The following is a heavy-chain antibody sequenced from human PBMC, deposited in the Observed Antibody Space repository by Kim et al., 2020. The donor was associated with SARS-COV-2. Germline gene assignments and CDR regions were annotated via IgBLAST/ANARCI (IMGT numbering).Heavy chain of an antibody. V-gene: IGHV3-48*03. J-gene: IGHJ4*02. CDR3: ARALHYYGSGSYIDY. Sequence: ADSVKSRFTSSRNNAQRSLYLQMNSLRAEDTAVYYCARALHYYGSGSYIDYWGQGTLVTVSS. D-gene: IGHD3-10*01.